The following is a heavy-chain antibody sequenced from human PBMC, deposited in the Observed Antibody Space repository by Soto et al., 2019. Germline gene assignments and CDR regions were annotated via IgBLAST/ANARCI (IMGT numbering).Heavy chain of an antibody. V-gene: IGHV3-23*01. J-gene: IGHJ4*02. CDR3: AKEHGGGTSIITSYLDY. CDR2: ISASGANT. CDR1: GITFSNYA. Sequence: GGSLRHSCVASGITFSNYALSWVRQAPGKGLEWVSGISASGANTYYADPVKGRFTISRDNSKNTLSLQVNSLRADDTAVYFCAKEHGGGTSIITSYLDYWGRGTLVTVSS. D-gene: IGHD1-1*01.